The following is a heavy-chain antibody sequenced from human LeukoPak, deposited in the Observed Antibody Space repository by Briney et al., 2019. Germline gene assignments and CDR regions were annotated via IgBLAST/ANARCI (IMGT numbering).Heavy chain of an antibody. V-gene: IGHV4-39*07. CDR2: IYYSGST. CDR3: ASGPPYGDYLNYYFDY. CDR1: GGSISSSSYY. J-gene: IGHJ4*02. Sequence: PSETLSLTCTVSGGSISSSSYYWGWIRQPPGKGLEWIGRIYYSGSTYYNPSLKSRVTISVDTSKNQFSLKLSSVTAADTAVYYCASGPPYGDYLNYYFDYWGQGTLVTVSS. D-gene: IGHD4-17*01.